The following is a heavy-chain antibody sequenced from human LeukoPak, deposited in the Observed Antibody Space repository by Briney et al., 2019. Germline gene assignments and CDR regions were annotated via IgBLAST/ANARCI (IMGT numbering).Heavy chain of an antibody. V-gene: IGHV3-30-3*01. CDR3: ARALPESDYYYGMDV. J-gene: IGHJ6*02. CDR2: ISYDGSNK. Sequence: GRSLRLSCAASGFTFSSYAMHWVRQAPGKGLEWVAVISYDGSNKYYADSVKGRFTISRDNSKNTLYLLMNSLRAEDTAVYYCARALPESDYYYGMDVWGQGATVTVSS. CDR1: GFTFSSYA.